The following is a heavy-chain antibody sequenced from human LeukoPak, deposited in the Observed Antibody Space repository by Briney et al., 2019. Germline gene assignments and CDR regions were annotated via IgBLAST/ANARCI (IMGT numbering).Heavy chain of an antibody. J-gene: IGHJ4*02. Sequence: PSETLSLTCTVSGYSISSGYYWGWIRQPPGKGLEWIGSIYHSGSTYYNPSLKSRVTISVDTSKNQFSLKLSSVTAADTAVYYCARMLLWFGELPGGKRYYFDYWGQGTLVTVSS. CDR3: ARMLLWFGELPGGKRYYFDY. CDR1: GYSISSGYY. V-gene: IGHV4-38-2*02. CDR2: IYHSGST. D-gene: IGHD3-10*01.